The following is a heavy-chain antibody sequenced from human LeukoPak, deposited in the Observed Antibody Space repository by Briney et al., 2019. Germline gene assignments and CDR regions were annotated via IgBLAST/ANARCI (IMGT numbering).Heavy chain of an antibody. V-gene: IGHV3-23*01. D-gene: IGHD1-26*01. CDR2: ISGGGGST. CDR1: GFTFSSYA. Sequence: PGGSLRLSCGASGFTFSSYAMTWVRLSPGKGLEWVSAISGGGGSTYYADSVKGRFAISRDSSKNTLYLQVNSLRAEDTAVYYCAKGGKWDVTPFDYWGQGTLVTVSS. J-gene: IGHJ4*02. CDR3: AKGGKWDVTPFDY.